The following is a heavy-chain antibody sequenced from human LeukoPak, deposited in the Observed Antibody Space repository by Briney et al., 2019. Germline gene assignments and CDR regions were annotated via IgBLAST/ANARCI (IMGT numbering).Heavy chain of an antibody. J-gene: IGHJ3*01. D-gene: IGHD6-13*01. CDR3: ARYNIAGLPRAFDV. CDR2: IYTSGNT. CDR1: GGSISNYY. V-gene: IGHV4-4*07. Sequence: SETLSLTCTVSGGSISNYYWSWIRQPAGKGLEWIGHIYTSGNTNYNPSLKRRVTLSLDTSKNLFSLKLISVTAADTAVYYCARYNIAGLPRAFDVWGHGTRVTVSS.